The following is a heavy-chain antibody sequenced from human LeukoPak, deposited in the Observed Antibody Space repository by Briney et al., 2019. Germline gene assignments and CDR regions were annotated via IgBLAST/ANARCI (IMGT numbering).Heavy chain of an antibody. CDR3: AREKSFGDSFDC. CDR1: GFTCSNYW. Sequence: PGGSLRLSCAASGFTCSNYWMSWVRQAPGKGLEWVANIKQDGSEKYYGDSVKGRFTISRDNAKNSLYLQMNSLSAEDTAVFYCAREKSFGDSFDCWGQGTLVTVSS. D-gene: IGHD3-10*01. CDR2: IKQDGSEK. J-gene: IGHJ4*02. V-gene: IGHV3-7*03.